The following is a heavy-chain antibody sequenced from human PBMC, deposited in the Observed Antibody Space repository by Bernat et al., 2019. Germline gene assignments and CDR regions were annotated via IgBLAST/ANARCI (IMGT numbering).Heavy chain of an antibody. CDR3: TTGDTI. Sequence: EVQLVGSGGGLVKPGGSLRLSCAASGFTFSDAWMSWVRQVPGKGLEWVALIKTKIDGGTIEYAAPVKGRFTISRDDSKSTVYLQMNSLKIEDTAVYFCTTGDTIWGQGTLVTVSS. D-gene: IGHD3-3*01. V-gene: IGHV3-15*01. J-gene: IGHJ4*02. CDR1: GFTFSDAW. CDR2: IKTKIDGGTI.